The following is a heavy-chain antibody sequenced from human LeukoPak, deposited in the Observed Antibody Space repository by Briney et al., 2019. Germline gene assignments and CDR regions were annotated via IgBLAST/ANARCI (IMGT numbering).Heavy chain of an antibody. Sequence: GGSLRLSCAASRFTFSSYWMSWVRQAPGKGLEWVANIKQDGSQKYYVDSVKGRFTISRDNAKNSLYLQMNSLRAEDTAMYYCARVEGPWGQGTLVTVSS. CDR2: IKQDGSQK. CDR3: ARVEGP. V-gene: IGHV3-7*03. J-gene: IGHJ4*02. CDR1: RFTFSSYW.